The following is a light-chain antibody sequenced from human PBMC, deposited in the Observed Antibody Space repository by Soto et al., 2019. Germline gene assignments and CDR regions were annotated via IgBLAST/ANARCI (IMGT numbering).Light chain of an antibody. CDR1: QSIASY. CDR3: QQRASWPIT. CDR2: DSF. Sequence: EIVLTQTPATLSLSPGERATLSCRASQSIASYLNWYQHRPGQAPRLLIYDSFNRATGIPARFSGSGSGTDFTLTISSLDPEDFAVYYCQQRASWPITFGPGTKVDIK. V-gene: IGKV3-11*01. J-gene: IGKJ3*01.